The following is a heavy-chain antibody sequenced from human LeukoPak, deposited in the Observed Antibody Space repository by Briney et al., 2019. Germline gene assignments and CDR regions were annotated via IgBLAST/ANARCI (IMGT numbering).Heavy chain of an antibody. J-gene: IGHJ4*02. Sequence: SETLSLTCTVSGGSISGYYWSWIRQPPGKGLEWIGEINHSGSTNYNPSLKSRVTISVDTSKKQFSLKLSSVTAADTAVYYCVTYYFDSSGPKKNYWGQGTLVTVSS. CDR3: VTYYFDSSGPKKNY. V-gene: IGHV4-34*01. D-gene: IGHD3-22*01. CDR2: INHSGST. CDR1: GGSISGYY.